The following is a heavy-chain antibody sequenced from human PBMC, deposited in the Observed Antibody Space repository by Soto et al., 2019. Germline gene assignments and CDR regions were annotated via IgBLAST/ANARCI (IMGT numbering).Heavy chain of an antibody. D-gene: IGHD3-9*01. V-gene: IGHV1-2*02. CDR2: INPDSGGT. Sequence: QVQLVQSGAEVKKPGASVTVSCKASGYTFSDYYLHWVRQAPGQGLEWMGWINPDSGGTNYAQKFQGRVTMTRDTSINTAYMDLSRLTSDDTAVYYCARDCNILTAYDYFDLWGQGTLVTVSS. CDR3: ARDCNILTAYDYFDL. CDR1: GYTFSDYY. J-gene: IGHJ4*02.